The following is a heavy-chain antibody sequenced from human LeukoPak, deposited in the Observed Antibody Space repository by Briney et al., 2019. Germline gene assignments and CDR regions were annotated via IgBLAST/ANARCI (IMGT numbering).Heavy chain of an antibody. CDR3: ALGSVPATYYYYYMDV. V-gene: IGHV4-59*01. CDR2: IYYSWST. Sequence: SETLSLTCTVSGGSISSYYWSWIRQPPGKGLEWIGYIYYSWSTNYNPSFKSRVTISVDTSKNQFSLKLSSVTAADTAVYYCALGSVPATYYYYYMDVWGKGTTVTVSS. J-gene: IGHJ6*03. CDR1: GGSISSYY. D-gene: IGHD2-2*01.